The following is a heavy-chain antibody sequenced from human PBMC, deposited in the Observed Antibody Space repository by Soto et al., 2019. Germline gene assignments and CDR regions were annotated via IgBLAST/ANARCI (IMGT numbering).Heavy chain of an antibody. J-gene: IGHJ4*02. CDR1: EFTFSSYG. V-gene: IGHV3-23*01. CDR3: AKTPLTIVVVVAAKTFDY. Sequence: GGSLRLSCAASEFTFSSYGMHWVRQAPGEGLEWVSVISGSGGSTYYADSVKGRFTISRDNSKNTLYLQMNSLRAEDTAVYYCAKTPLTIVVVVAAKTFDYWGQGTLVTVSS. D-gene: IGHD2-15*01. CDR2: ISGSGGST.